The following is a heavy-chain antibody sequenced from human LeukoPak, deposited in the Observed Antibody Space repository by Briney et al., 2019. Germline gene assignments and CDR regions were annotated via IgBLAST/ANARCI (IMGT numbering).Heavy chain of an antibody. V-gene: IGHV4-61*02. CDR2: IYPSGST. Sequence: SETLSLTCSVSGDSISSGSFYWSWIRQPAGRGLEWIGRIYPSGSTNYNPSLKSRVTISLDTSKNQFSLKLSSVTAADTAVYYCASMGAYCGGDCYSGTGYWGQGTLVTVSS. CDR3: ASMGAYCGGDCYSGTGY. CDR1: GDSISSGSFY. D-gene: IGHD2-21*02. J-gene: IGHJ4*02.